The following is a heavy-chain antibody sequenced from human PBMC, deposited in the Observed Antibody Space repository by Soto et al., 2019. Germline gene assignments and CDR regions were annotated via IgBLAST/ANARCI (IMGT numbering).Heavy chain of an antibody. V-gene: IGHV3-13*01. CDR2: IAISGDT. D-gene: IGHD1-7*01. J-gene: IGHJ2*01. CDR3: ARERGTTGIWYFDL. Sequence: EVQLVESGGGLVQPGGSLRLSCAASGFTFSDYDIHWVRQAAGKGLECVSGIAISGDTNYAGSVTGRFTISRENARNSVYLQMNSLRAGDTAVYYCARERGTTGIWYFDLWGRGTPVTVSS. CDR1: GFTFSDYD.